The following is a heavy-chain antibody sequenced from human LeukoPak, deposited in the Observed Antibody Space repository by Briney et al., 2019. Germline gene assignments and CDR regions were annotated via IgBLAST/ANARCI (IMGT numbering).Heavy chain of an antibody. Sequence: SETLSLTCTVSGGSISSYYWSWIRQPAGKGLEWIGRVYTSGSTNYNPSLKSRVTMSVDTSKNQFSLKLSSVTAADTAVYYCARGPRLTGDFWSGLPASTDNWFDPWGQGTLVTVSS. CDR3: ARGPRLTGDFWSGLPASTDNWFDP. CDR2: VYTSGST. J-gene: IGHJ5*02. CDR1: GGSISSYY. D-gene: IGHD3-3*01. V-gene: IGHV4-4*07.